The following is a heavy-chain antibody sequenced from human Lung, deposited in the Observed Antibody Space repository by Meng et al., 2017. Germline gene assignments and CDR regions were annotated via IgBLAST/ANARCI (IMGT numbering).Heavy chain of an antibody. D-gene: IGHD4-11*01. CDR2: INHSGST. Sequence: VPLQPWGSGLLKPSGTPALHCVVSGGSFSDTYWSWIRQPPGKGLEWFGEINHSGSTNYNPSLESRATISVDTSQNNLSLKLSSVTAADSAVYYCARGPTTMAHDFDYWGQGTLVTVSS. J-gene: IGHJ4*02. CDR3: ARGPTTMAHDFDY. CDR1: GGSFSDTY. V-gene: IGHV4-34*01.